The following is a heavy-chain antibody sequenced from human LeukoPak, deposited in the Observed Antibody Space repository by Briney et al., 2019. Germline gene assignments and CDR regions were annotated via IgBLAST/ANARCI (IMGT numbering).Heavy chain of an antibody. CDR3: ASYDSSQYYFDY. CDR2: IYYSGST. V-gene: IGHV4-39*01. Sequence: SETLSLTCTVSGGSISSYYWGWIRQPPGKGLEWIGSIYYSGSTYYNPSLKSRVTISVDTSKNQFSLKLSPVTAADTAVYYCASYDSSQYYFDYWGQGTLVTVSS. D-gene: IGHD3-22*01. CDR1: GGSISSYY. J-gene: IGHJ4*02.